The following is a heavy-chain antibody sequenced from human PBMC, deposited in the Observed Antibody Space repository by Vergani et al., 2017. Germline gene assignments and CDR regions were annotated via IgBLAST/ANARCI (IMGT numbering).Heavy chain of an antibody. CDR1: GGTFSSYA. Sequence: QVQLVQSGAEVKKPGASVKVSCKASGGTFSSYAISWVRQAPGQGLEWMGGIIPIFGTANYAQKFQGRVTITADKSTSTAYMELSSLRSEDTAVYYCARAVVVVSIGGDYFDYWGQGTLVTVSS. D-gene: IGHD3-22*01. J-gene: IGHJ4*02. CDR3: ARAVVVVSIGGDYFDY. V-gene: IGHV1-69*06. CDR2: IIPIFGTA.